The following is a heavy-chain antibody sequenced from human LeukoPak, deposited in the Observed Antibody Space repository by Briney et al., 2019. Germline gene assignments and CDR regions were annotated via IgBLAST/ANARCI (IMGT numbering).Heavy chain of an antibody. J-gene: IGHJ4*02. CDR2: INHSGST. Sequence: SETLSLTCAVNGGSFSGYYWSWIRQPPGKGLEWIGEINHSGSTNYNPSLKSRVTISVDTSKNQFSLKLSSVTAADTAVYYCARNYYDSSGYYLYYFDYWGQGTLVTVSS. D-gene: IGHD3-22*01. CDR1: GGSFSGYY. CDR3: ARNYYDSSGYYLYYFDY. V-gene: IGHV4-34*01.